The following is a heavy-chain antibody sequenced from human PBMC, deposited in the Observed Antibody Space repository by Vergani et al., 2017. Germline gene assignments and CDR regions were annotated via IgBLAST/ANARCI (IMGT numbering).Heavy chain of an antibody. V-gene: IGHV4-59*01. J-gene: IGHJ4*02. D-gene: IGHD3-22*01. CDR2: IYYSGST. Sequence: QVQLQESGPGLVKPSETLSLTCTVSGGSISSYYWSWIRQPPGKGLEWIGYIYYSGSTNYNPSLKSRVTISVDTSKNQFSLKLSSVTAADTAVYYWARTLEYYDSSGWGVDYWGQGTLVTVSS. CDR1: GGSISSYY. CDR3: ARTLEYYDSSGWGVDY.